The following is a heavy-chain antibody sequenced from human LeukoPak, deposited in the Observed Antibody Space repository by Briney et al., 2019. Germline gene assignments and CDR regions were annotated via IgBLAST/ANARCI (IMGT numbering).Heavy chain of an antibody. V-gene: IGHV3-23*01. CDR3: AKDKHYCTSTSCYLYYFDY. J-gene: IGHJ4*02. CDR2: ISGNGGGI. D-gene: IGHD2-2*01. Sequence: GGSLRLSCVVSGFTFSNYAMNWVRQAPGKGLEWVSAISGNGGGIYYADSVKGRFTISRDNSKNTVYLQMSSLRAEDTAVYYCAKDKHYCTSTSCYLYYFDYWGQGTLVTVSS. CDR1: GFTFSNYA.